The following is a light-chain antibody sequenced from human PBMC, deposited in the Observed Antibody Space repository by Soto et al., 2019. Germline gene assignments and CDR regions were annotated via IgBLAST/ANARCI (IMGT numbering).Light chain of an antibody. J-gene: IGLJ2*01. Sequence: VLTQPPSVSVAPGQTATITCGGNDIGSTSVHWYQQRPGQAPVLVLSDDSDRPSGIPERFSASKSGNAATLTISRVEAGDEADYYCQVWDSSSDHVVFGGGTKVTVL. V-gene: IGLV3-21*02. CDR1: DIGSTS. CDR3: QVWDSSSDHVV. CDR2: DDS.